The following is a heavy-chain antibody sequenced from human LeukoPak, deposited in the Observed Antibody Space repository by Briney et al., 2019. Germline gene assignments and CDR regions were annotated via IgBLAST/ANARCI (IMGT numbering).Heavy chain of an antibody. CDR2: ISSGNNYI. CDR3: ARVKGGYSNTWYPDY. J-gene: IGHJ4*02. CDR1: GFTFSTYT. D-gene: IGHD6-13*01. Sequence: GGSLRLSCAASGFTFSTYTMTWVRQAPGKGLDWVSSISSGNNYIYYADSVKGRFTISRDNAKNSLYLQMNSLRAEDTAVYYCARVKGGYSNTWYPDYWGQGTLVTVSS. V-gene: IGHV3-21*01.